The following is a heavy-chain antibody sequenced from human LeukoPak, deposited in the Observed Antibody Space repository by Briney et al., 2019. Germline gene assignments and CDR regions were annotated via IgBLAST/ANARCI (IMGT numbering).Heavy chain of an antibody. CDR3: ARDRSDILTAYYFDY. CDR2: ISSSSSYI. CDR1: GFTFSSYS. J-gene: IGHJ4*02. Sequence: PGGSLRLSCAASGFTFSSYSMNWVRQAPGKGLEWVSSISSSSSYIYYADSVKGRFTISRDNAKNSLYLQMNSLRAEDTAVYYCARDRSDILTAYYFDYWGQGTLVTVSS. V-gene: IGHV3-21*01. D-gene: IGHD3-9*01.